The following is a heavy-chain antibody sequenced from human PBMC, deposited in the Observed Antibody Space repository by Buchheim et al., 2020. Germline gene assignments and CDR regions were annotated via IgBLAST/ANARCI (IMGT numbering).Heavy chain of an antibody. CDR2: INPSGGST. CDR1: GYTFTSYY. V-gene: IGHV1-46*01. J-gene: IGHJ4*02. CDR3: ARQYYYDSSFLNTPKYYFDY. Sequence: QVQLVQSGAEVKKPGASVKVSCKASGYTFTSYYMHWVRQAPGQGLEWMGIINPSGGSTSYDQKFQGRVNMTRDTSTSTVYMELSSLRSEDTAVYYCARQYYYDSSFLNTPKYYFDYWGQGTL. D-gene: IGHD3-22*01.